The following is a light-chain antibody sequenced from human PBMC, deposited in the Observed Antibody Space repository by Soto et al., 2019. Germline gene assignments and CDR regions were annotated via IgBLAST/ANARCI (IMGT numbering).Light chain of an antibody. V-gene: IGLV2-14*01. CDR3: SSHTNGNTRV. CDR2: EVT. Sequence: QSVLTQPASVSGSPGQSITISCTGTTGDVGGYDYVSWYQQYPYKAPKLIIYEVTNRPSGISNRFSGSKSGNTAFLTIYGLQAVDEAGYYCSSHTNGNTRVFGTGTKVT. CDR1: TGDVGGYDY. J-gene: IGLJ1*01.